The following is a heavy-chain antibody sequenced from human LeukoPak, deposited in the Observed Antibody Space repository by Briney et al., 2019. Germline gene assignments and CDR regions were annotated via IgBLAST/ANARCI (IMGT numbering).Heavy chain of an antibody. J-gene: IGHJ4*02. V-gene: IGHV3-30*18. CDR1: GFTFSSYG. CDR3: AKVRVDAYVSPNDY. CDR2: ISYDGSNQ. Sequence: AKSLRLSCAASGFTFSSYGMHWVRQAPGMGLEWVAIISYDGSNQYYAGSVKGRFTISRDNSRNTLYLQMNSLRPEDTALYYCAKVRVDAYVSPNDYWGQGTLVTVSS. D-gene: IGHD3-16*01.